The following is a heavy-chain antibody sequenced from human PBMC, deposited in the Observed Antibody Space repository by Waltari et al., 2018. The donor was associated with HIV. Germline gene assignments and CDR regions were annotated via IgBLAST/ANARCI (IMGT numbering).Heavy chain of an antibody. J-gene: IGHJ4*02. V-gene: IGHV3-48*02. D-gene: IGHD6-13*01. CDR1: GFTFGSYS. CDR2: ISSSSSPT. CDR3: ARRIAAGGTQYFEY. Sequence: EVQLVESGGNLVQPVGYLRLSCAASGFTFGSYSRYWVCQAPGKGLEWVSYISSSSSPTYYADSVRGRFTISRDNAKNSLYLQMNSLRDEDTAVYYCARRIAAGGTQYFEYWGQGTLVTVSS.